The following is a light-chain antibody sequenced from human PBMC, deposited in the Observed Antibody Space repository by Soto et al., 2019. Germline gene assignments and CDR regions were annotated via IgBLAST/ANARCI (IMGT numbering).Light chain of an antibody. CDR3: QQYNNWPRT. Sequence: EIVMTQSPATLSVSPGERATLSCRASQSVSRNLAWYQQKPGQAPRLLIYGASTRATGSPARFSGSGSGTEFTLTISSLQSEDFAVYYCQQYNNWPRTFGQGTKVEIK. J-gene: IGKJ1*01. CDR1: QSVSRN. CDR2: GAS. V-gene: IGKV3-15*01.